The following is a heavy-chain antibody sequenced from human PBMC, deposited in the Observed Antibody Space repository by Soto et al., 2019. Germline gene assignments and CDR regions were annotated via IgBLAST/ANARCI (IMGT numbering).Heavy chain of an antibody. Sequence: PKISGPCPGYSFTSYWIGSVRQMLGKVLEWMGIIYPGDSDTRYSQSLQGQVTISADKSISTAFLQWSSLKASDTDMYYCARSFDYWGQGTLVTVSS. J-gene: IGHJ4*02. CDR1: GYSFTSYW. CDR3: ARSFDY. V-gene: IGHV5-51*01. CDR2: IYPGDSDT.